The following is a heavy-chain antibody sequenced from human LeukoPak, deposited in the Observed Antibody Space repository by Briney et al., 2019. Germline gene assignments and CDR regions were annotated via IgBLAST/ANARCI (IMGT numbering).Heavy chain of an antibody. D-gene: IGHD6-13*01. V-gene: IGHV3-30-3*01. J-gene: IGHJ4*02. CDR1: GFTFSSYA. CDR2: ISYDGSNK. Sequence: GGSLRLSCAASGFTFSSYAMHWVRQAPGKGLEWVAVISYDGSNKYYADSVKGRFTISRDNSKNTLYLQMNSLRAEDTAVYYCARGYSSSWYLAFDDYWGQGTLVTVSS. CDR3: ARGYSSSWYLAFDDY.